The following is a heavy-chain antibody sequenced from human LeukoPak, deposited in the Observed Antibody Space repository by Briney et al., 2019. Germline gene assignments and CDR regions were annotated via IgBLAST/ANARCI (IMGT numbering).Heavy chain of an antibody. D-gene: IGHD1-1*01. CDR2: IRYDGRNK. J-gene: IGHJ4*02. Sequence: PGGSLRLSCAAAGLTFSNYGMHWVRQAPGKGLQWVAYIRYDGRNKYSADSVKGRFTIYRDNSKSTLYLQMNSLRPEGTAVYYCAKGGSNNWSFDNWGQGTLVTVSS. V-gene: IGHV3-30*02. CDR3: AKGGSNNWSFDN. CDR1: GLTFSNYG.